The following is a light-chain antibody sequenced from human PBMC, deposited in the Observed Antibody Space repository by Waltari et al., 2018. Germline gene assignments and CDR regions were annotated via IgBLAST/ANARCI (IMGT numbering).Light chain of an antibody. J-gene: IGKJ1*01. CDR3: QQYFTLPWT. CDR1: QTVNNHL. V-gene: IGKV3-20*01. CDR2: DAF. Sequence: RSNQTVNNHLVSRDQRRPCQAPRRLLFDAFRRSIDIADRFSGSGAGTEYTLTISRLEPEDSAIYYCQQYFTLPWTFGQGTKVEVK.